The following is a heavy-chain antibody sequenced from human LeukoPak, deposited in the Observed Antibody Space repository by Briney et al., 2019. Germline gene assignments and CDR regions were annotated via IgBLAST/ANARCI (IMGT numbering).Heavy chain of an antibody. D-gene: IGHD3-10*01. Sequence: PGGSLRLSCTASGFTFGDYTMSWFRQPPGKGLEWVGFIRSKAFGGATDYAASVRGRFTISRDDSKSIAYLQLNSLKTEDTAVYYCARGGYLYGAWGQGSLVTVSS. V-gene: IGHV3-49*03. CDR3: ARGGYLYGA. CDR1: GFTFGDYT. J-gene: IGHJ5*02. CDR2: IRSKAFGGAT.